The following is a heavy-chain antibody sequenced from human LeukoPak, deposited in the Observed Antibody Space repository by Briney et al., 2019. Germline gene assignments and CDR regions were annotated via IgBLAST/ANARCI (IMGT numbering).Heavy chain of an antibody. CDR3: ARVLLGSGSYPR. D-gene: IGHD3-10*01. J-gene: IGHJ4*02. CDR2: ISSSSSYI. V-gene: IGHV3-21*01. CDR1: GFTFSSYS. Sequence: PGGSLRLSCAASGFTFSSYSMNWVRQAPGKGLEWVSSISSSSSYIYYADSVKGRFTISRDNAKNSLYLQMNSLRAEDTAVYYCARVLLGSGSYPRWGQGTLVTVSS.